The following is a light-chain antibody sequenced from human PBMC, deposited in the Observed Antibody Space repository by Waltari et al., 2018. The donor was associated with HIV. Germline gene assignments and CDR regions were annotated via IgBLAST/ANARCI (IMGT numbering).Light chain of an antibody. V-gene: IGKV3-20*01. CDR1: QTVSSTS. J-gene: IGKJ1*01. CDR3: QQYGSSPQT. Sequence: EIVLTQSPGTLSLSPGERATLSCRASQTVSSTSLAWYQQKPGQAPRLLIYGASSRATGIPDRFSGSGSGTDFTLTISRLEPEDFVVYYCQQYGSSPQTFGQGTKVEIK. CDR2: GAS.